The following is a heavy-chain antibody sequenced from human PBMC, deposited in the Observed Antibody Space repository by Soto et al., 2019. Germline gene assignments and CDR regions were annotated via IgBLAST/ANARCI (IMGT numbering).Heavy chain of an antibody. CDR2: IYYSGYT. CDR3: ARHNSSSWYYFDS. Sequence: QVQLQESGPGLVKPSETLSLTCTVSGGSISSYYWSWIRQPPGKGLEWIGYIYYSGYTNYNPSLKSRVTISVDTSKNQFSLKLSSVTAADTAVYYCARHNSSSWYYFDSWGQGTLVTVSS. D-gene: IGHD6-13*01. J-gene: IGHJ4*02. CDR1: GGSISSYY. V-gene: IGHV4-59*08.